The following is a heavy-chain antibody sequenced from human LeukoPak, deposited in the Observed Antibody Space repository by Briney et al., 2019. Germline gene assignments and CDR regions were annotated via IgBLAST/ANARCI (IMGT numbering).Heavy chain of an antibody. CDR1: GFTFSSYA. Sequence: GGSLRLSCAASGFTFSSYAINWVRQAPGKGLEWVSYISSSSGTIYYADSVKGRFTIPRDNAKNSLYLQMNSLRAEDTAVYYCARHDYGDNGPDYWGQGTLVTVSS. CDR2: ISSSSGTI. D-gene: IGHD4-17*01. J-gene: IGHJ4*02. CDR3: ARHDYGDNGPDY. V-gene: IGHV3-48*01.